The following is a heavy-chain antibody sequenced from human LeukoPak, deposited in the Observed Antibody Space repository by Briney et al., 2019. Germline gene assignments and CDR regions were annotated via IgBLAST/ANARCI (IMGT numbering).Heavy chain of an antibody. CDR2: INHSGST. CDR3: ARSYYDFWGGYHYYFDY. V-gene: IGHV4-34*01. Sequence: PSETLSLTCAVYGGSFSGYYWSWIRQPPGKGLEWIGEINHSGSTNYNPSLKSRVTISVDTSKNQFSLKLSSVTAADTAVYYCARSYYDFWGGYHYYFDYWGQGTLVTVSS. CDR1: GGSFSGYY. D-gene: IGHD3-3*01. J-gene: IGHJ4*02.